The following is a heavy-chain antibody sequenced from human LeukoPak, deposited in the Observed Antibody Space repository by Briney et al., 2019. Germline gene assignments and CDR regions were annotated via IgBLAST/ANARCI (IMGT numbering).Heavy chain of an antibody. V-gene: IGHV1-46*01. CDR2: INPSGGST. Sequence: ASVKVSCKASGYTFTSYYMHWVRRAPGQGLEWMGIINPSGGSTSYAQKFQGRVTMTRDTSTSTVYMELSSLRSEDTAVYYCARRSSGYLDAFDIWGQGTMVTVSS. D-gene: IGHD3-22*01. CDR3: ARRSSGYLDAFDI. J-gene: IGHJ3*02. CDR1: GYTFTSYY.